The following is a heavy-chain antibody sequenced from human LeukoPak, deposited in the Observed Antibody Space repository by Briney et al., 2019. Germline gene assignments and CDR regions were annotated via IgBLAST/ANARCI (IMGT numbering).Heavy chain of an antibody. V-gene: IGHV4-30-4*08. D-gene: IGHD2-2*01. CDR3: ARYGEIRYCSSTSCHDY. CDR1: GGSISSGDYY. CDR2: IYYSGST. Sequence: PSQTLSLTCTVSGGSISSGDYYWSWIRQPPGKGLEWIGYIYYSGSTYYNPSLKSRVTISVDTSKNQFSLKLSSVTAADTAVYYCARYGEIRYCSSTSCHDYWGQGTLVTVSS. J-gene: IGHJ4*02.